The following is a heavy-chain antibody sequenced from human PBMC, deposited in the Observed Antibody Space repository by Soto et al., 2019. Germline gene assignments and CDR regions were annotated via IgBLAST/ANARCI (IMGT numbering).Heavy chain of an antibody. CDR3: ARGIYGDYDY. CDR1: GFTVSSNY. J-gene: IGHJ4*02. V-gene: IGHV3-53*04. D-gene: IGHD4-17*01. CDR2: IYNDGST. Sequence: EVQLVESGGGLVQPGGSLRLSCAASGFTVSSNYMTRVRQAPGKGLEWVSVIYNDGSTYYADSVKGRFTISRHNSKNTLYLQLNSLRAEDTAVYYCARGIYGDYDYWGQGTLVTVSS.